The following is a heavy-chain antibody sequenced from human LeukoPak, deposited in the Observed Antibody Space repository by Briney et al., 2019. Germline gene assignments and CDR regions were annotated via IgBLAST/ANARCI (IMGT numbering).Heavy chain of an antibody. Sequence: GGALRLSCAASGFTFSSYGMHWVRQAPGKGLEWVAVVSYDGINKYYADSVNGRFHIYRDNSKNTLYLQMNSLRAEDTAVYYCAKDRDDHCSGGSCSRIDYWGQGTLVTVSS. CDR2: VSYDGINK. CDR1: GFTFSSYG. CDR3: AKDRDDHCSGGSCSRIDY. V-gene: IGHV3-30*18. D-gene: IGHD2-15*01. J-gene: IGHJ4*02.